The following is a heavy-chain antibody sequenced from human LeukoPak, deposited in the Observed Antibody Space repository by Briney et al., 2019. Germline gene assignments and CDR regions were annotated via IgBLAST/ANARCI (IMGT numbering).Heavy chain of an antibody. Sequence: SETLSLTCTVSGGSTKSSSNYWSWIRQPPGKGLEWIGYVYYSGSTSYNPSLKSRVTMSVDTSKNQFSLKLSSVTAADTAVYYCARGGSGSYYNTRPYYYGMDVWGQGTTVTVSS. D-gene: IGHD3-10*01. CDR3: ARGGSGSYYNTRPYYYGMDV. V-gene: IGHV4-61*05. CDR1: GGSTKSSSNY. CDR2: VYYSGST. J-gene: IGHJ6*02.